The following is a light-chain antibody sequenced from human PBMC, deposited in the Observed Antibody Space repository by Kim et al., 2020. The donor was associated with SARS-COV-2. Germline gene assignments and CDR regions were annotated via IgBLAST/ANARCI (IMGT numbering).Light chain of an antibody. CDR3: QQSDNTPLT. J-gene: IGKJ4*01. CDR2: AAS. V-gene: IGKV1-39*01. Sequence: DTQLTQSPSSLSASVGDRVTITCRASQNVNSYLNWYQQKAGAAPKLLIYAASSLQSGVPSRFSGSGSGTVFTLTISSLQAEDSATYYCQQSDNTPLTFGGGTKLEI. CDR1: QNVNSY.